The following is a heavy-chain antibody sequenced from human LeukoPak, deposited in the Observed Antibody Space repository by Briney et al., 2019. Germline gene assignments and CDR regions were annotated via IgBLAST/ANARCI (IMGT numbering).Heavy chain of an antibody. J-gene: IGHJ5*02. CDR1: GYTFTDYY. V-gene: IGHV1-2*02. CDR3: ARSNIAVRRGDNWFDP. Sequence: ASVTVSCTASGYTFTDYYMHWVRQAPGQGLEWMGWICPNSGGTNYAQKFQGRVTMTRDSSISTAYMELTRLISDDTAVYYCARSNIAVRRGDNWFDPWGQGTLVTVSS. D-gene: IGHD6-6*01. CDR2: ICPNSGGT.